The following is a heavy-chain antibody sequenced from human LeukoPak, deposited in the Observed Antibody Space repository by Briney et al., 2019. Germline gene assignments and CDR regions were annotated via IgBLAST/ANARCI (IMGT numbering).Heavy chain of an antibody. V-gene: IGHV4-61*08. D-gene: IGHD5-12*01. CDR1: GGSISSGDYY. J-gene: IGHJ4*01. CDR2: IYYSGST. CDR3: ARESPGGYDDDY. Sequence: SETLSLTCTVSGGSISSGDYYWSWIRQPPGKGLEWIGYIYYSGSTNYNPSLKSRVTISVDTSKNQFSLKLSSVNAADTALYYSARESPGGYDDDYWGQGALVTVSS.